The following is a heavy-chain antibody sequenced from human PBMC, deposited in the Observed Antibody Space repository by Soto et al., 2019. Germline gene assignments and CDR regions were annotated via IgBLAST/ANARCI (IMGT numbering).Heavy chain of an antibody. CDR1: GFTFSSFA. CDR3: ARGGRGLRGAFDG. CDR2: ISFNGLSQ. V-gene: IGHV3-30*03. Sequence: QELLVESGGGVVQPGKSLRLSCAASGFTFSSFAMHWVRQAPGKGLEWVSVISFNGLSQFYPDSIRGRFTISRDNSKNTLYRQLASLRPDDTAVYYWARGGRGLRGAFDGWGQGTEVSVS. D-gene: IGHD3-16*01. J-gene: IGHJ3*01.